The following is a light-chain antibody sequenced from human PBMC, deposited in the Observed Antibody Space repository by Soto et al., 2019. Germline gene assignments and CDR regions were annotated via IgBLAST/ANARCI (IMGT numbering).Light chain of an antibody. Sequence: EIVLTQSPGTLSLSPGERATLSCRASQSVSSSNLAWYQQKPGQAPRLLISGASSRATGIPDRFSGSGSGADFTLTISRLEPEDFAAYYCQQYGSLPFTFGSGTKVDIK. CDR2: GAS. V-gene: IGKV3-20*01. CDR1: QSVSSSN. J-gene: IGKJ3*01. CDR3: QQYGSLPFT.